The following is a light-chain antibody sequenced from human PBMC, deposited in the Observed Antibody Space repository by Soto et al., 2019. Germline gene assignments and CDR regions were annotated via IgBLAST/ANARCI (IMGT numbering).Light chain of an antibody. J-gene: IGKJ5*01. CDR3: QQYNNLPPT. CDR1: QSVSSSY. CDR2: GAS. V-gene: IGKV3-20*01. Sequence: IVLTHSPCTLSCSPFERATLSCMSSQSVSSSYLAWYQQKPGQAPRLLIYGASTRATGIPARFGGSGSGTDFTLTISRLEPEDSAVYYCQQYNNLPPTFGQGTRLEIK.